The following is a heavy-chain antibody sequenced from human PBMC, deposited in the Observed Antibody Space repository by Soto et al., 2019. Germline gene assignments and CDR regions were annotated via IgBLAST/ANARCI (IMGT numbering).Heavy chain of an antibody. V-gene: IGHV3-30-3*01. Sequence: QVQLVESGGGVVQPGRSLRLSCAASGFTFSSYAMHWVRQAPGKGLEWVAVISYDGSNKYNADSVKGRFTISRDNSKNTLYLQMNSLRAEDTAVYYCARDPPRYNWNSHYFDYWGQGTLVTVSS. CDR2: ISYDGSNK. D-gene: IGHD1-20*01. CDR1: GFTFSSYA. CDR3: ARDPPRYNWNSHYFDY. J-gene: IGHJ4*02.